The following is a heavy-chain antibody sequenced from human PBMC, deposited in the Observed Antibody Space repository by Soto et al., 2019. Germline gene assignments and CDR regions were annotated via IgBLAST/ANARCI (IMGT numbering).Heavy chain of an antibody. V-gene: IGHV1-2*04. CDR1: GYTFTGYY. Sequence: ASVKVSCKASGYTFTGYYMHWVRQAPGQGLEWMGWINPNSGGTNYAQKFQGWVTMTRDTSISTAYMELSRLRSDDTAVYYCARGGSIAVAGTLPSWVFWVIWGQGTMVTVSS. J-gene: IGHJ3*02. CDR3: ARGGSIAVAGTLPSWVFWVI. CDR2: INPNSGGT. D-gene: IGHD6-19*01.